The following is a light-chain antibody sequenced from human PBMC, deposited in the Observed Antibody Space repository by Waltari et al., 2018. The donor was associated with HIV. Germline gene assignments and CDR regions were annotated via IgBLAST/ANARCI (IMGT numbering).Light chain of an antibody. V-gene: IGKV2-28*01. CDR1: QSLLRSNGYIF. J-gene: IGKJ4*01. CDR3: MQALESPLT. CDR2: WGS. Sequence: DIVMTQSPLSLSVTPGEPASISCRSSQSLLRSNGYIFLDWYFQKPGQSPQLLSYWGSNRASGVPDRISGSVSATDFTLEISRVEAEDVGIYYCMQALESPLTFGGGTRVEI.